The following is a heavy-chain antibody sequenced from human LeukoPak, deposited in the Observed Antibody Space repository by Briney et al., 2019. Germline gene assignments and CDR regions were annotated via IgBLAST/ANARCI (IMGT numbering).Heavy chain of an antibody. V-gene: IGHV4-39*01. CDR2: IYYSGST. Sequence: SETLSLTCTVSGGSISSSSYYWCWIRQPPGKGLEWIGSIYYSGSTYYNPSLKSRVTISVDTSKNQFSLKLSSVTAADTAVYYCARHSDGSNFLSVYYFDYWGRGTLVTVSS. D-gene: IGHD4-23*01. J-gene: IGHJ4*02. CDR3: ARHSDGSNFLSVYYFDY. CDR1: GGSISSSSYY.